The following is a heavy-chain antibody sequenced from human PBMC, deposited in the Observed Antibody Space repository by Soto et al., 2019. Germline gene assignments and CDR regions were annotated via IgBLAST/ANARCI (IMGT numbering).Heavy chain of an antibody. CDR2: IKQDGSEK. J-gene: IGHJ4*02. D-gene: IGHD6-19*01. CDR1: GFTFSSYW. V-gene: IGHV3-7*05. Sequence: PGGSLRLSCAASGFTFSSYWMSWVRQAPGKGLEWVANIKQDGSEKYYVDSVKGRFTISRDNAKNSLYLQMNSLRAEDMAVYYCARDSSWLVRKYYFDYWGKGTLVTVSS. CDR3: ARDSSWLVRKYYFDY.